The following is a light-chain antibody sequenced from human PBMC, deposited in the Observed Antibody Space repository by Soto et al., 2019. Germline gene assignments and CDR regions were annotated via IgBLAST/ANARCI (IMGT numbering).Light chain of an antibody. V-gene: IGKV3-15*01. Sequence: AAVSLSPEDRATLSFSASQSVRTNLAWYQLTPGQAPRLLIYGASTRATGVPARFSGTGSGTDFTLTISIFLSDDSADSYWQQYLDLPAEPLFRSRHFG. CDR3: QQYLDLPAEPLFRSRH. J-gene: IGKJ3*01. CDR1: QSVRTN. CDR2: GAS.